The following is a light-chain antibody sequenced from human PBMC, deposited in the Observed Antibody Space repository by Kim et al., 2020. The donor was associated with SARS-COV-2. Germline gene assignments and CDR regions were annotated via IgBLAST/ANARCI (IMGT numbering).Light chain of an antibody. Sequence: SASVGDRVTITCRAIQCISNYLALYQQKPGKVPNLLIYAASTLQSGVPSRFSCSGSETEFTLTISILQREDVATYYCQKYLSAPYTFGQGTKLEI. CDR1: QCISNY. CDR2: AAS. V-gene: IGKV1-27*01. J-gene: IGKJ2*01. CDR3: QKYLSAPYT.